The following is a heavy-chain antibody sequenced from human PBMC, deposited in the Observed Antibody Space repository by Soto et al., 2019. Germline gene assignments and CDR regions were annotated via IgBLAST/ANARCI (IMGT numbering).Heavy chain of an antibody. CDR2: ISYSGST. J-gene: IGHJ6*02. V-gene: IGHV4-59*01. CDR3: AREGLITGTTYYYYGMDV. CDR1: GDSISSFY. Sequence: QVQLQESGPGLVKPSETLSLTCTVSGDSISSFYWNWIRQPPGKGLEWIGYISYSGSTNYNPSLTSRVAISVDTSKNQFSLKLSSVTAADTAVYYCAREGLITGTTYYYYGMDVWGQGTTVTVSS. D-gene: IGHD1-7*01.